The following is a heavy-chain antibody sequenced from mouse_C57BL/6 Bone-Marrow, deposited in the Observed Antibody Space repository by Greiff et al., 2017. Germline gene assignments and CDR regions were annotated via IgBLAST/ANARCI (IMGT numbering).Heavy chain of an antibody. CDR1: GYTFTSYW. J-gene: IGHJ2*01. CDR2: IDPSDSYT. D-gene: IGHD6-1*01. Sequence: VQLQQPGAELVKPGASVKLSCKASGYTFTSYWMQWVKQRPGPGLEWIGEIDPSDSYTNYNQKFKGKATLTVDTSSSTAYMQLSSLTSEDSAVYYCAMEQLYYFDYWGQGTTLTVSS. V-gene: IGHV1-50*01. CDR3: AMEQLYYFDY.